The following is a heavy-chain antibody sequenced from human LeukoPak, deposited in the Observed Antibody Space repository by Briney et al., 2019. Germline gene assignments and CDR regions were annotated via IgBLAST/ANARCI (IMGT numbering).Heavy chain of an antibody. CDR3: ARAPPHRTGISYYFDY. J-gene: IGHJ4*02. CDR1: GGSISSGGYY. D-gene: IGHD3-10*01. V-gene: IGHV4-31*03. Sequence: SETLSLTCTVSGGSISSGGYYWSWIRQHPGKGLEWIGYIYYSGSTYYNPSLKSRVTISVDTSKNQFSLKLSSVTAADTAVYYCARAPPHRTGISYYFDYWGQGTLVTVSS. CDR2: IYYSGST.